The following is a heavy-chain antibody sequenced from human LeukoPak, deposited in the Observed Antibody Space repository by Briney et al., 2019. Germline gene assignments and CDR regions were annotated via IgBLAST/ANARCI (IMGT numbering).Heavy chain of an antibody. CDR2: IDPSDSYT. Sequence: PGESLRISCKGSGYRFTSYWISWVRQMPGKGLEWMGRIDPSDSYTNYSPSFQGHVTTSADKSISTAYLQWSSLKASDTAMYYCARRALPPAYCGGDCFDAFDIWGQGTMVTVSS. D-gene: IGHD2-21*02. J-gene: IGHJ3*02. CDR3: ARRALPPAYCGGDCFDAFDI. V-gene: IGHV5-10-1*01. CDR1: GYRFTSYW.